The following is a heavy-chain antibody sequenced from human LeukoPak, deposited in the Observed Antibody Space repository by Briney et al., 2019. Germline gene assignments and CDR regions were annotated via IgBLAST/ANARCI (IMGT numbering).Heavy chain of an antibody. CDR3: ARRTAAGKGAFDY. CDR1: GGSISSGSYY. D-gene: IGHD6-13*01. V-gene: IGHV4-61*02. CDR2: IYTSGST. Sequence: SETLSLTCTVSGGSISSGSYYLSWIRHPAGKGLEWIGRIYTSGSTNYNPSLKSRVTISVDTSKNQFSLKLSSVTAADTAVYYCARRTAAGKGAFDYWGQGTLVTVSS. J-gene: IGHJ4*02.